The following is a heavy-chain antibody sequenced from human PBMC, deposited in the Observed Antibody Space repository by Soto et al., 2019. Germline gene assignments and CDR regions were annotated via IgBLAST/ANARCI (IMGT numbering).Heavy chain of an antibody. D-gene: IGHD1-26*01. CDR1: GDAFTNYI. Sequence: QVQLVQSGAEVKKPGSSVKVSCKASGDAFTNYIFDWVRQAPGQGLEWMGGIIPMFGTRNYAQTFQDTVIISAKGATGTSYLELTSLRFDATAVYYCARGRDQPPVGLYVDSWGEGTRVTVSS. CDR3: ARGRDQPPVGLYVDS. CDR2: IIPMFGTR. V-gene: IGHV1-69*01. J-gene: IGHJ4*02.